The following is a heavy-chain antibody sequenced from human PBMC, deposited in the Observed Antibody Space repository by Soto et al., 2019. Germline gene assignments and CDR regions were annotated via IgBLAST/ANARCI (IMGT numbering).Heavy chain of an antibody. CDR1: GGSISSSNW. CDR2: IYHSGST. Sequence: SETLSLTCAVSGGSISSSNWWSWVRQPPGKGLEWIGEIYHSGSTRYSPSFQSQVTISADKSISTAYLQWSSLKASDTAMYYCARRSSSWYMATLPGYFDLWGRGTLVTVSS. CDR3: ARRSSSWYMATLPGYFDL. D-gene: IGHD6-13*01. J-gene: IGHJ2*01. V-gene: IGHV4-4*02.